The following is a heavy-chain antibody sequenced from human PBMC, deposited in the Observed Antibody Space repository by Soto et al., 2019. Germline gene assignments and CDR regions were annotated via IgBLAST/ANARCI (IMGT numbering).Heavy chain of an antibody. Sequence: PSETLSLTCTVSGGSISSSTYYWGWIRQPPGKGLEWIASIYYSGRTHYNPSLESRVTISVDTSKNQFSLRLSSVTAADTAVYYCARHPSGSSSSRSPVWGQGTMVTASS. CDR1: GGSISSSTYY. CDR2: IYYSGRT. V-gene: IGHV4-39*01. J-gene: IGHJ3*01. CDR3: ARHPSGSSSSRSPV. D-gene: IGHD6-13*01.